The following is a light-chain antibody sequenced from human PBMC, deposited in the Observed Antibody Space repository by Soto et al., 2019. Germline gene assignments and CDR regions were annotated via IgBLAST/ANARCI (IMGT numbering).Light chain of an antibody. CDR3: QKYDSAPEA. V-gene: IGKV1-27*01. J-gene: IGKJ1*01. CDR1: QGISNS. CDR2: DAS. Sequence: DIQMTQSPSSLSASVGDRVTITCRASQGISNSLAWYQQEPGKVPKLLIYDASTLQSGVSSRFSGSGSGTDFTLTISSLQPEDVATCYCQKYDSAPEAFGQGTKVEIK.